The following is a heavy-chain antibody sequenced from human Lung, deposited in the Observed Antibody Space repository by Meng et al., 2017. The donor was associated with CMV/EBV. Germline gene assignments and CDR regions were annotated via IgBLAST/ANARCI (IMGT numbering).Heavy chain of an antibody. CDR1: AGSISSYGSF. D-gene: IGHD3-22*01. CDR2: IYCSGGT. J-gene: IGHJ4*02. V-gene: IGHV4-39*02. CDR3: VRYYDRSGHHYFDY. Sequence: SXTLSLTCSVSAGSISSYGSFWGWIRQPPGKGLEWIGMIYCSGGTHYNPSLKSRVIVSVDTSKKNFSLKLSSVTASDTAVYYCVRYYDRSGHHYFDYWGRGSXVTVSS.